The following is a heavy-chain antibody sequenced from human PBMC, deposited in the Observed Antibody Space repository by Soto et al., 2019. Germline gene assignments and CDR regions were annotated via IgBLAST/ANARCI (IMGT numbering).Heavy chain of an antibody. V-gene: IGHV3-23*01. CDR1: GSTFSTSV. J-gene: IGHJ4*02. Sequence: EVQLLESGGDLVQPGGSLRLSCAASGSTFSTSVMTWVRQAPGKGLEWVSSISGSGGSTNYADSVKGRFTISRDNSKDTLYLHMNSLGADDTAVYYCAKDRDWGQGTLVTVSS. CDR3: AKDRD. CDR2: ISGSGGST. D-gene: IGHD3-10*01.